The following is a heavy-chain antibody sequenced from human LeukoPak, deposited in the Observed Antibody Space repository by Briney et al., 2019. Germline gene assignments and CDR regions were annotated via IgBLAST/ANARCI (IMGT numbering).Heavy chain of an antibody. CDR1: GFIFSNYA. J-gene: IGHJ6*02. CDR3: AKALWFGEFVAGTVYYHYGMDV. Sequence: GGSLRLSCAASGFIFSNYAMHWVRQAPGKGLEWVAVISFDGRNEYYADSVKGRFTISRDNSKNTLYLQMNNLRAEDTAVYYCAKALWFGEFVAGTVYYHYGMDVWGQGTTVTVSS. CDR2: ISFDGRNE. V-gene: IGHV3-30*04. D-gene: IGHD3-10*01.